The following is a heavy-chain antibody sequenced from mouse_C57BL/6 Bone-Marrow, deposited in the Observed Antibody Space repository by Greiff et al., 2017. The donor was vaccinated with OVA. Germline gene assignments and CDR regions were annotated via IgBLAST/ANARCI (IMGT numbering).Heavy chain of an antibody. CDR2: IHPNSGST. CDR3: AKYYYGSSYAMDY. V-gene: IGHV1-64*01. Sequence: QVQLQQPGAELVKPGASVKLSCKASGYTFTSYWMPWVKQRPGQGLEWIGMIHPNSGSTNYNEKFKSKATLTVDKSSSTAYMQLSSLTSEDSAVYYCAKYYYGSSYAMDYWGQGTSVTVSS. J-gene: IGHJ4*01. D-gene: IGHD1-1*01. CDR1: GYTFTSYW.